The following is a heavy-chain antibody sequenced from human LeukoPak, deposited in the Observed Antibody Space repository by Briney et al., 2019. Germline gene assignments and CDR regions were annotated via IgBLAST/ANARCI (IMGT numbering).Heavy chain of an antibody. J-gene: IGHJ4*02. Sequence: SETLSLTCAVYGGSFSGYYWDWIRQPPGRGLEWIGEINHGGSTNYNPSLKSRVTISVDTSKYQFSLRLTSMTAADTAVYYCARGRNYYDNSAYYSLIFDSWGQGTLVTVSS. CDR1: GGSFSGYY. CDR2: INHGGST. CDR3: ARGRNYYDNSAYYSLIFDS. V-gene: IGHV4-34*01. D-gene: IGHD3-22*01.